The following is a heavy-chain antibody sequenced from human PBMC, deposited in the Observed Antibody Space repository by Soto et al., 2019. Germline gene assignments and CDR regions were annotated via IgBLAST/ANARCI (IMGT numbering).Heavy chain of an antibody. V-gene: IGHV3-30-3*01. Sequence: QVQLVESGGGVVQPGRSLRLSCAASGFTFSSYAMHWVRQAPGKGLEWVAVISYDGSNKYYADSVKGRFTISRDNSKNTLYLQMNSLRAEDTAVYYCARDSDYTFYYWGQRTLVTVSS. CDR2: ISYDGSNK. CDR1: GFTFSSYA. D-gene: IGHD4-17*01. J-gene: IGHJ4*02. CDR3: ARDSDYTFYY.